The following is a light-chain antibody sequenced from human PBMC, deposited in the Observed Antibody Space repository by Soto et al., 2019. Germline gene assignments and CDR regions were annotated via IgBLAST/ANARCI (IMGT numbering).Light chain of an antibody. CDR3: QQRSNCYT. CDR2: DAS. J-gene: IGKJ2*01. V-gene: IGKV3-11*01. Sequence: EIVLTQSTATLSLSPGERATLSCRASQSVSNYLAWYQQKPGQAPRLLIYDASNRATGIPARFSGSGSETDFTLTISSLEPEDFAIYYCQQRSNCYTFGQGTKLGSK. CDR1: QSVSNY.